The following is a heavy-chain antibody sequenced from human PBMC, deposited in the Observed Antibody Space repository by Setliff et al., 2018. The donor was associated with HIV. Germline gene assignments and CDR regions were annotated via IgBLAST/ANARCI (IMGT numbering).Heavy chain of an antibody. D-gene: IGHD2-2*01. CDR2: ITGSAGST. CDR1: GFTFSSYA. Sequence: PGGSLRLSCAASGFTFSSYAMSWVRQAPGKGLEWVSAITGSAGSTYYADSVKGRFSISRDNSKNNLYLQMNSLRAEDTALYYCARDTDPEGYCSTTSCYSHMDVWGKGTTVTVSS. J-gene: IGHJ6*04. CDR3: ARDTDPEGYCSTTSCYSHMDV. V-gene: IGHV3-23*01.